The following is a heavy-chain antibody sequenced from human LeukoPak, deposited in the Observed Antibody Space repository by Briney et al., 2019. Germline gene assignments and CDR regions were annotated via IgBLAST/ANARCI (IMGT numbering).Heavy chain of an antibody. CDR3: ARDLLNYGSAYYDVGIFDS. CDR1: GFSFSTSG. D-gene: IGHD3-10*01. CDR2: ISKDGRKN. Sequence: GGSLRLSCEASGFSFSTSGVHWVRQAPGKGLEWMAVISKDGRKNHYADSVRGRFTISRDNSKSTLFLQMNSLRPEDTAIYYCARDLLNYGSAYYDVGIFDSWGQGTLVTVSS. J-gene: IGHJ4*02. V-gene: IGHV3-30*04.